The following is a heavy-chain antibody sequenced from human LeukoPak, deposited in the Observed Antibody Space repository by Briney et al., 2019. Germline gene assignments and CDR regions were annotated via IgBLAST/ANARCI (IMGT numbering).Heavy chain of an antibody. V-gene: IGHV4-39*01. D-gene: IGHD1-26*01. CDR1: GASISSSSYY. J-gene: IGHJ5*02. CDR3: AGTIGSVAGWFDP. Sequence: SETLSLTCTVSGASISSSSYYWGWIRQPPGKGLECIGSIYYSGSTYYNPSLKSRVTISVDTSKNQFSLKLSSVTAADTAVYYCAGTIGSVAGWFDPWGQGTLVTVSS. CDR2: IYYSGST.